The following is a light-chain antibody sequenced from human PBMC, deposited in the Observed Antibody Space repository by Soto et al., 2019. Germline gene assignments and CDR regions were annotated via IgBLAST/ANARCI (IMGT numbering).Light chain of an antibody. Sequence: QSALTQPPSVSGSPRQSVTISCTGTSSDLGSYNRVSWYQQPPGTAPKLMIYEVSNRPSGVPDRFSGSKSGTTASLTISGLQPEDEADYYCSLYISGSTYVFGTGTKLTVL. CDR2: EVS. CDR1: SSDLGSYNR. V-gene: IGLV2-18*01. J-gene: IGLJ1*01. CDR3: SLYISGSTYV.